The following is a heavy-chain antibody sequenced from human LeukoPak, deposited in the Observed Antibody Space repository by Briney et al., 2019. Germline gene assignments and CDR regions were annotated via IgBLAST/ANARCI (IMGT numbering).Heavy chain of an antibody. CDR3: ARDAKYYYDSSGYT. D-gene: IGHD3-22*01. V-gene: IGHV3-7*01. CDR1: GFTFSNFW. Sequence: PGGSLRLSCAASGFTFSNFWMSWVRQTPGKGLEWVANIKQDGSEKYYVDSVKGRFTISRDNAKNSLYLQMNSLRAEDTAVYYCARDAKYYYDSSGYTWGQGTLVTVSS. CDR2: IKQDGSEK. J-gene: IGHJ5*02.